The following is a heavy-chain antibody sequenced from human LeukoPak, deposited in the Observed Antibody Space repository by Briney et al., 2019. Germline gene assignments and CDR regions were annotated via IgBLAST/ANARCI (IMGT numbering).Heavy chain of an antibody. Sequence: GGSLRLSCAGSGFSFSSYGMHWVRQAPGKGLEWVSAISGTGGSTHYADSVKGRFSISRDNPKNTLHLQMNSLRAEDTAVYYCAKTRAIVGATWAREGFLDYWGQGTLVTVSS. CDR2: ISGTGGST. J-gene: IGHJ4*02. D-gene: IGHD1-26*01. CDR3: AKTRAIVGATWAREGFLDY. V-gene: IGHV3-23*01. CDR1: GFSFSSYG.